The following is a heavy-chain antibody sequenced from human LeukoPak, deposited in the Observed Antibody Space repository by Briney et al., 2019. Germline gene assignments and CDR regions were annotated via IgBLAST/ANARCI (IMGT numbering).Heavy chain of an antibody. CDR2: IIPIFGTT. Sequence: SVKVSCKASGGSFNIYAISWVRQAPGQGLEWMGGIIPIFGTTSYAQNFQGRVTITTDESTSTAYMELSSLRSEDTAVYYCARALIPITMVRGVIPYYYYYMDVWGKGTTVTVSS. V-gene: IGHV1-69*05. CDR1: GGSFNIYA. J-gene: IGHJ6*03. D-gene: IGHD3-10*01. CDR3: ARALIPITMVRGVIPYYYYYMDV.